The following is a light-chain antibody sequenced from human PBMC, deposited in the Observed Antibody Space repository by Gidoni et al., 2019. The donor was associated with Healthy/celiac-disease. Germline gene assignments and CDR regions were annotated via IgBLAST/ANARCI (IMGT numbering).Light chain of an antibody. CDR1: QSLLHSNGYNY. Sequence: DIVMTQSPLSLPVTPGEPASISCRSSQSLLHSNGYNYLDWYLQKPGQSPQLLIYLGSNRASGVPDRFSGSGSGTDFTLEISRVEGEDVGVYYFMQALQTPYTFGQGTKLEIK. V-gene: IGKV2-28*01. J-gene: IGKJ2*01. CDR2: LGS. CDR3: MQALQTPYT.